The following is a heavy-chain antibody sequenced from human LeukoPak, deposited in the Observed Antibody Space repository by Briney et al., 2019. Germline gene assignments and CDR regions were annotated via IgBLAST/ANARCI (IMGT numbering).Heavy chain of an antibody. J-gene: IGHJ3*02. CDR3: ARGRGRYYDSSGYFI. CDR2: IYYSGST. D-gene: IGHD3-22*01. Sequence: SETLSLTCTVSGGSISSSSYYWGWIRQPPGKGLEWIGSIYYSGSTYYNPSLKSRVTISVDTSKNQFSLKLSSVTAADTAVYYCARGRGRYYDSSGYFIWGQGTMVTVSS. CDR1: GGSISSSSYY. V-gene: IGHV4-39*07.